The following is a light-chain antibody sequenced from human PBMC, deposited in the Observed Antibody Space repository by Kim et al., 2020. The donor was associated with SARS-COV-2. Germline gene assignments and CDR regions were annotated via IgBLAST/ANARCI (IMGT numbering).Light chain of an antibody. Sequence: QSASVSGSPGQSVAISCTGSSSDVGAYDYVSWYQQHPGKAPKLMIHDVNDRPSGVSNRFSGSKSGNTASLTISGLQAEDEADYYCSSYTNSDTLVFGGGTPLTDL. J-gene: IGLJ3*02. CDR1: SSDVGAYDY. V-gene: IGLV2-14*03. CDR2: DVN. CDR3: SSYTNSDTLV.